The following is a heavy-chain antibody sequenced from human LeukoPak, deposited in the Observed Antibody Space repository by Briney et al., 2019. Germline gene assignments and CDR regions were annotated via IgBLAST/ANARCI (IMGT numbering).Heavy chain of an antibody. Sequence: ASVKVSCKASGYTFTGYYMHWVRQAPGQGLEWMGWINPNSGGTNYAQKFQGRVTMTRDTSISTAYMELRSLRSDDTAVYYCARAGPIRFLEWLFENYFDYWGQGTLVTVSS. V-gene: IGHV1-2*02. CDR2: INPNSGGT. CDR3: ARAGPIRFLEWLFENYFDY. D-gene: IGHD3-3*01. CDR1: GYTFTGYY. J-gene: IGHJ4*02.